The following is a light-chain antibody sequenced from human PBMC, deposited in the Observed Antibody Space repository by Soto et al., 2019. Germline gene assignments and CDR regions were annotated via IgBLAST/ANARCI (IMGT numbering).Light chain of an antibody. CDR3: QQYNNWPLT. CDR1: LSVSSSY. CDR2: GAS. Sequence: LVLAQSPGTLSLSPGERATLSCRASLSVSSSYLAWYQQKPGQAPRLLIYGASTRATDVPARFSGSGSETEFTLTISSLLSEDFAIYYCQQYNNWPLTFGGVTKVDIK. V-gene: IGKV3-15*01. J-gene: IGKJ4*01.